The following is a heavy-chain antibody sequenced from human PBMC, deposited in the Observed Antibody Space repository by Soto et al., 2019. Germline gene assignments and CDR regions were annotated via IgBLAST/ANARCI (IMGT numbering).Heavy chain of an antibody. CDR3: ARDSEDIVVVPAAMEQIEYYYYGMDV. V-gene: IGHV4-59*01. Sequence: SETLSLTCTVSGGSISSDYWSWIRQPPGKGLEWIGYIYYSGSTNYNPSLKSRVTISVDTSKNQFSLKLSSVTAADTAVYYCARDSEDIVVVPAAMEQIEYYYYGMDVWGQGTTVTVSS. D-gene: IGHD2-2*01. CDR2: IYYSGST. CDR1: GGSISSDY. J-gene: IGHJ6*02.